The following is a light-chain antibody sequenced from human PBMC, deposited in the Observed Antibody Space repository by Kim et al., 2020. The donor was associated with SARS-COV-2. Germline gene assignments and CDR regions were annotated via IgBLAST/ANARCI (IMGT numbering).Light chain of an antibody. CDR2: EDS. CDR1: KLGDKY. Sequence: LSPGQTASITCSGDKLGDKYACWYQQKPGQSPLLVIYEDSKRPSGIPERFSGSNSGNTATLTISGTQAMDEADYYCQAWDTSIVVFGGGTQLTVL. J-gene: IGLJ2*01. V-gene: IGLV3-1*01. CDR3: QAWDTSIVV.